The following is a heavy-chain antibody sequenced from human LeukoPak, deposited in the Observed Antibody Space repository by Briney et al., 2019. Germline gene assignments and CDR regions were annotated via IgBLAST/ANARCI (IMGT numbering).Heavy chain of an antibody. CDR2: IYHSGST. CDR1: GGSISSSNW. J-gene: IGHJ4*02. V-gene: IGHV4-4*02. D-gene: IGHD3-10*01. CDR3: ARVIVMVRGVIQSHYFDY. Sequence: SGTLSLTCAVSGGSISSSNWWSWVRQPPRKGLEWIGEIYHSGSTNYNPSLKSRVTISVDKSKNQFSLKLSSVTAADTAVYYCARVIVMVRGVIQSHYFDYWGQGTLVTVSS.